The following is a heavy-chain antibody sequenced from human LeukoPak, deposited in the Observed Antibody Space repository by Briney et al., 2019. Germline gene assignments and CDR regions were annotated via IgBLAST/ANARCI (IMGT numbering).Heavy chain of an antibody. J-gene: IGHJ4*02. Sequence: GGSLRLSCAASGFTFSSYAMSWVRQAPGKGLEWVSAISGRDGSTYYADSVKGQFTISRDNSKSTLYLQMNSLRAEDTALYHCAKGNLRGPPPNIDYWGQGTLVTVSS. D-gene: IGHD5/OR15-5a*01. CDR1: GFTFSSYA. CDR2: ISGRDGST. V-gene: IGHV3-23*01. CDR3: AKGNLRGPPPNIDY.